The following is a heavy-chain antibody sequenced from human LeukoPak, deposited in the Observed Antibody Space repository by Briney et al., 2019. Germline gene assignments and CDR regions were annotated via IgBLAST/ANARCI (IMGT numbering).Heavy chain of an antibody. Sequence: PSETLSLTCTVSGGSISSSSYYWGWIRQLPGKGLEWIGSIYYSGSTYYNPSLKSRVTISVDTSKNQFSLKLSSVTAADTAVYYCASDMAKTSGYDRAYYYYYGMDVWGQGTTVTVSS. CDR1: GGSISSSSYY. CDR2: IYYSGST. D-gene: IGHD5-12*01. J-gene: IGHJ6*02. CDR3: ASDMAKTSGYDRAYYYYYGMDV. V-gene: IGHV4-39*01.